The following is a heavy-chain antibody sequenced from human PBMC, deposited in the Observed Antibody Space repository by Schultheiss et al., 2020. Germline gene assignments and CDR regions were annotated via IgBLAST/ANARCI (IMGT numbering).Heavy chain of an antibody. CDR1: GFTFSNYG. J-gene: IGHJ4*02. Sequence: GESLKISCAASGFTFSNYGMHWVRQAPGKGLEWVAVIWYDGSNKYYADSVKGRFTISRDNAKNSLYLQMNSLRAEDTAVYYCARDAQVASNDYWGQGTLVTVSS. CDR3: ARDAQVASNDY. V-gene: IGHV3-33*01. D-gene: IGHD5-12*01. CDR2: IWYDGSNK.